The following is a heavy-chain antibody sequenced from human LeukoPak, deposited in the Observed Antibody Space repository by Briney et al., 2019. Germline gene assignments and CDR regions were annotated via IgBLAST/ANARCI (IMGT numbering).Heavy chain of an antibody. D-gene: IGHD3-10*01. Sequence: PGGSLRLSCAASGFTFNSYTMSWVREAPGKGLEWVSSISSSGNYIYHADSVKGRFTISRDDAQSSVYLQMNSLKDEDTAVYYCARSRSSSPYDKNLNFWGQETLVIVSS. CDR3: ARSRSSSPYDKNLNF. J-gene: IGHJ4*02. CDR2: ISSSGNYI. V-gene: IGHV3-21*01. CDR1: GFTFNSYT.